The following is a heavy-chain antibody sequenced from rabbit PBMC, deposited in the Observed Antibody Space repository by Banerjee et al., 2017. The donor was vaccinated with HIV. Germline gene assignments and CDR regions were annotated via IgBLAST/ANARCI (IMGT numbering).Heavy chain of an antibody. V-gene: IGHV1S21*01. CDR2: IWSGGST. D-gene: IGHD4-2*01. CDR3: ARHPTGGSL. J-gene: IGHJ4*01. CDR1: GFSLSSYS. Sequence: EQLEESGGGLVQPGGSLTLSCKASGFSLSSYSIGWVRQAPGKGLEWIGFIWSGGSTYYASWVNGRFSISRTSTTVDLQMNSLTAADTATYFCARHPTGGSLWGPGTLVTVS.